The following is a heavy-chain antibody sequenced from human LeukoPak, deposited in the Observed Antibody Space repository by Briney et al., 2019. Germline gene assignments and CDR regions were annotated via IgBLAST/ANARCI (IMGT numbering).Heavy chain of an antibody. V-gene: IGHV3-74*01. CDR3: ARTLADAFDV. CDR2: INTDGSST. J-gene: IGHJ3*01. CDR1: GXTFRSNW. Sequence: PGGSLRLSCAASGXTFRSNWVHWVRQAPGKGQVWVSHINTDGSSTRYADSVRGRFTISRDNAKNTLYLQMNSLRAEDTAVYHCARTLADAFDVWGQGIMVTVSS. D-gene: IGHD3-16*01.